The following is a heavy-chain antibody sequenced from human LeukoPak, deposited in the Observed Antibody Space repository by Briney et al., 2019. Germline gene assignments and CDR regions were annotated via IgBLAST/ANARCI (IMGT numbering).Heavy chain of an antibody. Sequence: TGGSLRLSCVASGFPFSSYWMTWVRQAPGKGLEGVANIKQDGSKKSYVDSAKGRFTISRDNAKNSLYLQMNSLRAEDTAIYYCTRVGYIDEGIDYWGQGTLVTVSS. CDR3: TRVGYIDEGIDY. D-gene: IGHD5-24*01. J-gene: IGHJ4*02. V-gene: IGHV3-7*04. CDR2: IKQDGSKK. CDR1: GFPFSSYW.